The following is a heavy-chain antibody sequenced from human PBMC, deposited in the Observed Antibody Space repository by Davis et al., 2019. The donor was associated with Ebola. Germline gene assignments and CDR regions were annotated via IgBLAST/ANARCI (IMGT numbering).Heavy chain of an antibody. CDR1: GFTFSSYA. CDR2: ISYDGSNK. CDR3: ARDTVRGNLYYYGMDV. Sequence: GESLKISCAASGFTFSSYAMHWVRQAPGKGLEWVAVISYDGSNKYYADSVKGRFTISRDNSKNTLYLQMNSLRAEDTAVYYCARDTVRGNLYYYGMDVWGQGTTVTVSS. V-gene: IGHV3-30*04. D-gene: IGHD3-10*01. J-gene: IGHJ6*02.